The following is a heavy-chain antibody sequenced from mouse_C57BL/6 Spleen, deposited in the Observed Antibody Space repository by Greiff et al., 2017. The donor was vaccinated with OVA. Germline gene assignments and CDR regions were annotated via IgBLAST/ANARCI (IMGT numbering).Heavy chain of an antibody. J-gene: IGHJ3*01. D-gene: IGHD2-3*01. CDR1: GYTFTDYE. CDR2: IDPETGGT. Sequence: QVQLQQSGAELVRPGASVTLSCKASGYTFTDYEMHWVKQTPVHGLEWIGAIDPETGGTAYNQKFKGKAILTADKSSSTAYMELRSLTSEDSAVYYCTRGWLLLFAYWGQGTLVTVSA. V-gene: IGHV1-15*01. CDR3: TRGWLLLFAY.